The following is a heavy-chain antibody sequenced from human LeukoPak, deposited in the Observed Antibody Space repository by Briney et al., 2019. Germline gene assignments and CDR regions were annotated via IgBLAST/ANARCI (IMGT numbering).Heavy chain of an antibody. Sequence: SETLSLTCSVSDDSITMYYWTWIRQPPGKGLEWIGYVDHTGSTNFNPSLNGRVSISRDTTKNHFSLKLSSVTAADTAVYYCARERFDLSYYYYMDVWGKGTAVTISS. CDR2: VDHTGST. D-gene: IGHD3-10*01. V-gene: IGHV4-59*01. CDR1: DDSITMYY. J-gene: IGHJ6*03. CDR3: ARERFDLSYYYYMDV.